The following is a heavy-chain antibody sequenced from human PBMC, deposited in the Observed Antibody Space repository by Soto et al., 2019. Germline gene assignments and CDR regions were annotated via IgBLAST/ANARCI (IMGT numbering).Heavy chain of an antibody. V-gene: IGHV1-69*02. CDR2: INPILSMS. D-gene: IGHD3-10*01. Sequence: QVQLVQSGAEVKKPGSSVMVSCKASGDTFSFYSINWVRQAPGLGLEWMGRINPILSMSNYGQRGQGRVTGTAENAASTANMELSSLRSEATAMYNCSSSYGSGYRAFDYWGQEALVTVSS. J-gene: IGHJ4*02. CDR1: GDTFSFYS. CDR3: SSSYGSGYRAFDY.